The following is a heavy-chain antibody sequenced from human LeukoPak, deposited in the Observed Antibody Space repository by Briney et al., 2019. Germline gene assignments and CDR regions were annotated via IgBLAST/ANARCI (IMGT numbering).Heavy chain of an antibody. CDR3: ARDRCSGGSCYGYYYGMDV. V-gene: IGHV3-21*01. Sequence: GGSLRLSCAASGFTFSSYSMNWVRQAPGKGLEWVSSISSSSSYIYYADSVKGRFTISRDNSKNTLYLQMNSLRAEDTAVYYCARDRCSGGSCYGYYYGMDVWGQGTTVTVSS. J-gene: IGHJ6*02. D-gene: IGHD2-15*01. CDR2: ISSSSSYI. CDR1: GFTFSSYS.